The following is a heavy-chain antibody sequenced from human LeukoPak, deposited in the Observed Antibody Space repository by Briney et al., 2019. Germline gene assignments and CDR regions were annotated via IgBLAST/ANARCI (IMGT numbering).Heavy chain of an antibody. D-gene: IGHD1-26*01. Sequence: GGSLRLSCAASGFTFSDYYMSWIRQAPGKGLEWVAVIWYDGSNKYYADSVKGRFTISRDNSKNTLYLQMNSLRAEDTAVYFCARLSGSFLEYWGQGTLVTVSS. J-gene: IGHJ4*02. CDR1: GFTFSDYY. CDR3: ARLSGSFLEY. V-gene: IGHV3-33*08. CDR2: IWYDGSNK.